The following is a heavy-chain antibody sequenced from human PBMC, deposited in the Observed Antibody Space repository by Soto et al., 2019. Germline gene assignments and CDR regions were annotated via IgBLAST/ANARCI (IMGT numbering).Heavy chain of an antibody. J-gene: IGHJ6*02. V-gene: IGHV3-48*03. CDR2: ISSSGSTI. Sequence: GRSLRLSCAASGFTFSSYEMNWVRQAPGKGLEWVSYISSSGSTIYYADSVKGRFTISRDNAKNSLYLQMNSLRAEDTAVYYCARDTGYSYGPVGMDVWGQGTTVTVSS. D-gene: IGHD5-18*01. CDR1: GFTFSSYE. CDR3: ARDTGYSYGPVGMDV.